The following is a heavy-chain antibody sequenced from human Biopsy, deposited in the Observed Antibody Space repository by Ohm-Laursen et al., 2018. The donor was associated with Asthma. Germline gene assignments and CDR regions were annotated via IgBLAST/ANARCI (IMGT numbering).Heavy chain of an antibody. CDR1: GLTVSRDH. V-gene: IGHV3-53*01. Sequence: SLRLSCSASGLTVSRDHMFWVRQAPGKGLEWVSVIYSGGTSHTADSVRGRFTISRDFSKNTLHLQMHSLRVEDTAVYYCARGGSSGWSHYYFDYWGQGTLVTVSS. CDR3: ARGGSSGWSHYYFDY. CDR2: IYSGGTS. J-gene: IGHJ4*02. D-gene: IGHD6-19*01.